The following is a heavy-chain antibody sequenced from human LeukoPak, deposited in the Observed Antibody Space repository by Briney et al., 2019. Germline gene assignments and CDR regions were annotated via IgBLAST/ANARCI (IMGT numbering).Heavy chain of an antibody. Sequence: GALRLSCAASGFTFSSYWMSWVRQAPGKGLEWVANIKQDGSEKYYVDSVKGRFTISRDNAKNSLYLQMNSLRAEDTAVYYCVKTRELLFHYWGQGTLVTVSS. CDR3: VKTRELLFHY. D-gene: IGHD1-26*01. V-gene: IGHV3-7*01. CDR2: IKQDGSEK. J-gene: IGHJ4*02. CDR1: GFTFSSYW.